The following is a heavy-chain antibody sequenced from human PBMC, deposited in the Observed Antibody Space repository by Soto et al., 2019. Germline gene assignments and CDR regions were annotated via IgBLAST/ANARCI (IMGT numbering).Heavy chain of an antibody. V-gene: IGHV3-48*01. Sequence: EVQLVESGGGLVQPGGSLRLSCAASGFTFSSYSINWIRQAPGKGLELVSFISYTCGSTIYYADSVKGRFTISRDNAKNSVYLQMNSLRAEDTALYYCVRDVVYCSGGGCYAWFDPWGQGTLVTVSS. CDR3: VRDVVYCSGGGCYAWFDP. J-gene: IGHJ5*02. D-gene: IGHD2-15*01. CDR1: GFTFSSYS. CDR2: ISYTCGSTI.